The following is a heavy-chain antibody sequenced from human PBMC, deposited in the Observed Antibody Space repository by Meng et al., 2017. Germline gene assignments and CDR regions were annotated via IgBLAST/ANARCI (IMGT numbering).Heavy chain of an antibody. CDR1: GGSISSGSYY. V-gene: IGHV4-61*10. Sequence: SETLSLTCTVSGGSISSGSYYWSWIRQPAGKGLEWIGYIYYSGSTNYNPSLKSRVTISVDTSKNQFSLKLSSVTAADTAVYYCARPYDYDILTGPGGYWGKG. J-gene: IGHJ4*02. CDR2: IYYSGST. D-gene: IGHD3-9*01. CDR3: ARPYDYDILTGPGGY.